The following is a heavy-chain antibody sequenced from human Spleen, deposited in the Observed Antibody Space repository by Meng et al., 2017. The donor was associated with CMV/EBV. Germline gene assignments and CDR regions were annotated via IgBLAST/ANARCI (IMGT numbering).Heavy chain of an antibody. CDR1: GFTFSSYA. J-gene: IGHJ4*02. D-gene: IGHD1-26*01. Sequence: GGSLRLSCAASGFTFSSYAMSWVRQAPGKGLEWVSAITGSGGSTYYADSVKGRFTISRDNAKNSLYLQMNSLRAEDTAVYYCASLGGSYSADYWGQGTLVTVSS. CDR3: ASLGGSYSADY. V-gene: IGHV3-23*01. CDR2: ITGSGGST.